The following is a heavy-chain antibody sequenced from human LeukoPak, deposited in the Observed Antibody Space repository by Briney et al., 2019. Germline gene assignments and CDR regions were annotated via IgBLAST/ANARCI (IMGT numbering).Heavy chain of an antibody. CDR2: INSDGSST. CDR3: ASSSGGFNWFDP. D-gene: IGHD3-22*01. J-gene: IGHJ5*02. CDR1: GFTFSRYW. Sequence: TGGSLRLSCAASGFTFSRYWMHWVRQAPGKGLVWVSRINSDGSSTNYADSVKGRFTISRDNAKNTLYLQMNSLRVEDTAVYYCASSSGGFNWFDPWGQGTLVTVSS. V-gene: IGHV3-74*01.